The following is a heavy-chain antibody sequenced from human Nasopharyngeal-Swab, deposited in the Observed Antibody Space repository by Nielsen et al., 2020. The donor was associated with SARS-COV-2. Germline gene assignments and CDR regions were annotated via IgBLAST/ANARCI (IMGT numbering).Heavy chain of an antibody. Sequence: GGSLRLSCAASGFTFSSHAMHWVRQAPGKGLEWVAVISYDGSNKYYADSVKGRFTISRDNSKNTLYLQMNSLRAEDTAVYYCARDWAHYYGSGALLLWWFDPWGQGTLVTVSS. CDR1: GFTFSSHA. V-gene: IGHV3-30-3*01. D-gene: IGHD3-10*01. CDR3: ARDWAHYYGSGALLLWWFDP. J-gene: IGHJ5*02. CDR2: ISYDGSNK.